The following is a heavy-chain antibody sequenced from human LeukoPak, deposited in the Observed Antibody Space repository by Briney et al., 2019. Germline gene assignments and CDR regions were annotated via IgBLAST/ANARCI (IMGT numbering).Heavy chain of an antibody. CDR2: IYHSGST. V-gene: IGHV4-34*01. CDR1: GASFSGYY. CDR3: ASGYSYGYTAALDY. D-gene: IGHD5-18*01. J-gene: IGHJ4*02. Sequence: SETLSLTCAVNGASFSGYYWSWIRQPPGKGLEWIGSIYHSGSTYYNPSLKSRVTISVDTSKNQFSLKLSSMTAADTAVYYCASGYSYGYTAALDYWGQGTLVTVSS.